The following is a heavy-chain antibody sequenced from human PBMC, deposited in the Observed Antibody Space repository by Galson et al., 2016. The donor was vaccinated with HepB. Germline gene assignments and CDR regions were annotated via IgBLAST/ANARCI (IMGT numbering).Heavy chain of an antibody. J-gene: IGHJ1*01. V-gene: IGHV3-9*01. CDR3: AQDKASMSVGATNLQH. CDR1: GFIFKDYA. D-gene: IGHD1-26*01. Sequence: SLRLSCAASGFIFKDYAMHWVRQAPGKGLEWVSSISWNSGSIGYADSVKGRFIISRDNAKNSLYLQMNSLRAEDTAFYYCAQDKASMSVGATNLQHWGQGTLVTVSS. CDR2: ISWNSGSI.